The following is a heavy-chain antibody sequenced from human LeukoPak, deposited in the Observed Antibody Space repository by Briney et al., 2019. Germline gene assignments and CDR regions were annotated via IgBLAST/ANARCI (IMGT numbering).Heavy chain of an antibody. CDR2: IYYSGST. CDR1: GVSISSYY. D-gene: IGHD4-17*01. CDR3: ASSSVTPETFHD. Sequence: PSETLSLTCTVSGVSISSYYWSWIRQPPGKGLEWIGYIYYSGSTNYNPSLKSRVTISVDTSKNQFSLKLSSVTAADTAVYYCASSSVTPETFHDWGQGTLVTVSS. J-gene: IGHJ4*02. V-gene: IGHV4-59*01.